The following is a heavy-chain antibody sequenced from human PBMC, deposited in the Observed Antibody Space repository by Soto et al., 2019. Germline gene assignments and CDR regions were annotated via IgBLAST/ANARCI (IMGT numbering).Heavy chain of an antibody. CDR1: GYNFNTYW. V-gene: IGHV5-51*01. D-gene: IGHD4-17*01. J-gene: IGHJ3*02. CDR2: IYPGDSDT. Sequence: GESLKISCEGSGYNFNTYWIGWVRQMPGKGLEWMALIYPGDSDTRYSPSFEGQVTLSVDRSISTAYLQWSSLKASDTAMYYCARPFSGYGGKRNHDAFDIWGQGTMVTVSS. CDR3: ARPFSGYGGKRNHDAFDI.